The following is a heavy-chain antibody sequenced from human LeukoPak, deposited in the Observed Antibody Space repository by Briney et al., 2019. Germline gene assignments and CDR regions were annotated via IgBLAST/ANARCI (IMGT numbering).Heavy chain of an antibody. V-gene: IGHV4-39*01. Sequence: SETLSLTCTVSGDSFSSSRYYWGWLRQPPGTGLQWLGSIYYSGSTYYNPSLKRRVIVFVDTSKHQFSLKLSSVTAADTAVYYCARLAYNGDYVNYWGQGTLVTVCS. J-gene: IGHJ4*02. CDR1: GDSFSSSRYY. CDR3: ARLAYNGDYVNY. CDR2: IYYSGST. D-gene: IGHD4-17*01.